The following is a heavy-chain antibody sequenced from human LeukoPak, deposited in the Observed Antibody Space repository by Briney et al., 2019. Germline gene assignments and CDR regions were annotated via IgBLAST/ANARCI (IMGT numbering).Heavy chain of an antibody. CDR2: ISISGTTI. CDR3: AKGLYYDSSGYPLDY. CDR1: GFTFSDYE. D-gene: IGHD3-22*01. J-gene: IGHJ4*02. Sequence: PGGSLRLSCAASGFTFSDYEMNWVRQAPGKGLEWLSHISISGTTIHYADSVKGRFTISRDNAKNSVYLQMTSLRAEDTAVYYCAKGLYYDSSGYPLDYWGQGTPVTASS. V-gene: IGHV3-48*03.